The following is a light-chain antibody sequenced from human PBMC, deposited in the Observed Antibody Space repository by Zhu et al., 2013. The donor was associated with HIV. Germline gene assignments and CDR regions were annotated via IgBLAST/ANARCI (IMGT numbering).Light chain of an antibody. CDR1: NIGGLS. Sequence: SYELTQPPSVSVAPGKTARITCGGDNIGGLSVHWYQQKPGQAPVLVVYDDFGRPSGIPERISGSNSGNTATLTISSVEAGDEADYYCQVWDTISDHLVFGGGTKLTVL. J-gene: IGLJ2*01. CDR3: QVWDTISDHLV. V-gene: IGLV3-21*03. CDR2: DDF.